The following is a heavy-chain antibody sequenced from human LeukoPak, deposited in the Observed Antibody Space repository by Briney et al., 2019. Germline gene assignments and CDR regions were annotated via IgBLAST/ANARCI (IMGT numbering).Heavy chain of an antibody. CDR1: GFTFSSYS. Sequence: GGSLRLSCAASGFTFSSYSMNWVRQAPGKGLEWVTSISSSSSYIYYADSVKGRFTISRDNAKNSLYLQMNSLRAEDTAVYYCAREGIPRAFDIWGQGTMVTVPS. J-gene: IGHJ3*02. V-gene: IGHV3-21*01. CDR3: AREGIPRAFDI. CDR2: ISSSSSYI.